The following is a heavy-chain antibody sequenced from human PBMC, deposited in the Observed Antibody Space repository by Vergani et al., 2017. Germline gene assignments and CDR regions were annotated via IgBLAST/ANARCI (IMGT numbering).Heavy chain of an antibody. J-gene: IGHJ1*01. D-gene: IGHD6-13*01. CDR1: GGTFSSYT. V-gene: IGHV1-69*02. CDR2: IIPILGIA. CDR3: ATLIAAAGKPEYFQH. Sequence: QVQLVQSVAEVKKPGSSVKVSCKASGGTFSSYTISWVRQAPGQGLEWMGRIIPILGIANYAQKFQGRVTITADKSTSTAYMELSSLRAEDTAVYYCATLIAAAGKPEYFQHWGQGTLVTVSS.